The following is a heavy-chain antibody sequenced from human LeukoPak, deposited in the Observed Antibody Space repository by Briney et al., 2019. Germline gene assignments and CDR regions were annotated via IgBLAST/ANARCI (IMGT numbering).Heavy chain of an antibody. CDR3: ARDSQDRTGTIDY. CDR2: IYSGGTT. V-gene: IGHV3-53*01. J-gene: IGHJ4*02. CDR1: GFSVSTNY. Sequence: QSGGSLRLFCAASGFSVSTNYMSWVRQAPGKGLEWVSVIYSGGTTYYADSVKGRFTISRDNSKNTLYLQMNSLRVEDTAVYYCARDSQDRTGTIDYWGQGTLVTVSS. D-gene: IGHD1-1*01.